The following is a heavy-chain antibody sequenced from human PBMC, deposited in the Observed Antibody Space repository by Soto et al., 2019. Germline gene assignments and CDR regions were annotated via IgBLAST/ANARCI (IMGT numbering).Heavy chain of an antibody. D-gene: IGHD2-15*01. CDR1: GFTFSSYW. CDR3: AGGCSGGSCYPGH. CDR2: INTDGSST. V-gene: IGHV3-74*03. Sequence: EVQLVESGGGLVQPGGSLRLSCAASGFTFSSYWMHWVRQAPGKGLAWVSRINTDGSSTTYADAVKGRFTISRDNAKNTLYLQMNSLRAEDTAVYYCAGGCSGGSCYPGHWGQGTLVTVSS. J-gene: IGHJ4*02.